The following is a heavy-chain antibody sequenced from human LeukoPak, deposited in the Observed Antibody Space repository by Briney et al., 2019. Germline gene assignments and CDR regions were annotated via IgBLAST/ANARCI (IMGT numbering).Heavy chain of an antibody. CDR2: IYYSGST. CDR1: GGSISSGDYY. D-gene: IGHD6-13*01. Sequence: PSETLSLTCTVSGGSISSGDYYWSWIRQPPGKGLEWIGYIYYSGSTYYNPSLKSRVTISVDTSKNQFSLKLSSVTAADTAVYYCAKDESGVAAAGWWYFDYWGQGTLVTVSS. J-gene: IGHJ4*02. CDR3: AKDESGVAAAGWWYFDY. V-gene: IGHV4-30-4*01.